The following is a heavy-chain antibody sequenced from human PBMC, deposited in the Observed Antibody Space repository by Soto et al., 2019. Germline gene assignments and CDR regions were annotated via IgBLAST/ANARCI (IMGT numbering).Heavy chain of an antibody. CDR2: VYFNGNT. D-gene: IGHD3-16*01. V-gene: IGHV4-59*01. J-gene: IGHJ4*02. Sequence: PSETLSITCTFSAASFSRYYWTWIRQPPGKGLEWIGYVYFNGNTNYNPSLKRRVSISIDTSKNQISLTLNSVTAADTAVYYCASVTFGGVVLAHWGQGTLVTVSS. CDR3: ASVTFGGVVLAH. CDR1: AASFSRYY.